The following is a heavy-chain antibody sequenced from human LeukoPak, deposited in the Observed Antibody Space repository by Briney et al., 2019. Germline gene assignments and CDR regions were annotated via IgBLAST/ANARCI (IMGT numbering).Heavy chain of an antibody. V-gene: IGHV4-59*01. Sequence: SETLSLTCTVAGGSLSTFYWSWIRQPPGKGLEWIAYISHSGSTSYNPFLKSRVVMSVDTSKNQFSLKPSSVTAADTAVYYCAKTRPLDSSSWSHGDYWGQGTLVTVSS. CDR1: GGSLSTFY. J-gene: IGHJ4*02. CDR2: ISHSGST. CDR3: AKTRPLDSSSWSHGDY. D-gene: IGHD6-13*01.